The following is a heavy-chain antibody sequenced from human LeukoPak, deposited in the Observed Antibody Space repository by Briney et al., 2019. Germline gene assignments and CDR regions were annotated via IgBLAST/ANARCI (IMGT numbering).Heavy chain of an antibody. CDR2: ISGSGGST. CDR3: AKVSDYSYYYYMDV. CDR1: GFTFADCA. Sequence: GGSLRLSCAASGFTFADCAMSWVRQAPGKGREWVSGISGSGGSTYYADSVKGRFTVSRDNFKNTLFLQVNSLRAEDTAVYYCAKVSDYSYYYYMDVWGKGTTVTVSS. V-gene: IGHV3-23*01. J-gene: IGHJ6*03.